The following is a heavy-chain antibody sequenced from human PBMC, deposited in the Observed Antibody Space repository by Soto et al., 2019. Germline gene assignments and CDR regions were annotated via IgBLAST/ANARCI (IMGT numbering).Heavy chain of an antibody. CDR3: ARRWGIAAAGTGLFDP. CDR2: IYYSGST. J-gene: IGHJ5*02. CDR1: GGSISSSSYY. D-gene: IGHD6-13*01. V-gene: IGHV4-39*01. Sequence: QLQLQESGPGLVKPSETLSLTCTVSGGSISSSSYYWGWIRQPPGKGLEWIGSIYYSGSTYYNPSPKSRVTISVDTSKNQFSLKLSSVTAADTAVYYCARRWGIAAAGTGLFDPWGQGTLVTVSS.